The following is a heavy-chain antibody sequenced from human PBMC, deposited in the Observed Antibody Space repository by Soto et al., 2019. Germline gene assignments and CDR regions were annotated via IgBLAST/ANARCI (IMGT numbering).Heavy chain of an antibody. CDR2: INYSGST. CDR1: GASITGGDSS. Sequence: LSLTCSVSGASITGGDSSWTWIGQPPGKGLEWIGHINYSGSTYSTSSLKIRSTISLDTSKNQFSRKLRSVPAPDPAVCYGAGLPTEGSYYDLGSYESRPPRHAWGDGTTV. D-gene: IGHD3-10*01. V-gene: IGHV4-30-4*01. J-gene: IGHJ6*02. CDR3: AGLPTEGSYYDLGSYESRPPRHA.